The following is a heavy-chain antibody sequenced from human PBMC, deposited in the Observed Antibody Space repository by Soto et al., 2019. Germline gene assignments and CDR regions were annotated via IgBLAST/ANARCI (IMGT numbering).Heavy chain of an antibody. V-gene: IGHV1-46*03. Sequence: QVQLVQSGAEVKKPGASVKVSCKASGYTFTSDYINWVRQAPGQGLEWMGIINPSGGSTSYAQKFQGRVTMTGDTSTSTVYMELTSLRSDDTAVYYCARSVTADYWGQGNLVTVSS. CDR1: GYTFTSDY. D-gene: IGHD4-4*01. J-gene: IGHJ4*02. CDR3: ARSVTADY. CDR2: INPSGGST.